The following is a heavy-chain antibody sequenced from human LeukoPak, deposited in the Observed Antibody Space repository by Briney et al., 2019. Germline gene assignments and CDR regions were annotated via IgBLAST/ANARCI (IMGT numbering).Heavy chain of an antibody. Sequence: PGGSLRLSCAASGFTFSSYTTNWVRLAPGKGLEWVSSISRSNNKYYADSVKGRFTISRDNAKNSLYLQMNSLRAEDTAVYYCARDSPYSSGWYGDAFDIWGQGTMVTVSS. CDR3: ARDSPYSSGWYGDAFDI. V-gene: IGHV3-21*04. CDR2: ISRSNNK. D-gene: IGHD6-19*01. CDR1: GFTFSSYT. J-gene: IGHJ3*02.